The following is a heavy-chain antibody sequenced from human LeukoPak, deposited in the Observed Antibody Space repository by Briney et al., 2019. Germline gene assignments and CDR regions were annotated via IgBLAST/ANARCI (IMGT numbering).Heavy chain of an antibody. CDR1: GHTFTAYY. V-gene: IGHV1-2*02. CDR2: INPNSGGT. D-gene: IGHD1-1*01. CDR3: ARDRKVGKYGMDV. J-gene: IGHJ6*02. Sequence: GASVKVSCKASGHTFTAYYMFWVRQAPGQGLEWMGWINPNSGGTNYAQKFQGRVTMTRDTSISTAYMELSRLRSDDTAVYYCARDRKVGKYGMDVWGQGTTVTVSS.